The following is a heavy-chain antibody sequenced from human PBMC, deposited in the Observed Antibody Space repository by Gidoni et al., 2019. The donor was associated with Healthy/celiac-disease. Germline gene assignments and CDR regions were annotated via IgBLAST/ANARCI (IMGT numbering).Heavy chain of an antibody. Sequence: EVQLVESGGGLVQPGGALKLPCAASGFTFSGSAMHWVRQASGKGLEWVGRIRSKANSYATAYAASVKGRFTISRDDSKNTAYLQMNSLKTEDTAVYYCTRLGEGYWGQGTLVTVSS. J-gene: IGHJ4*02. CDR2: IRSKANSYAT. D-gene: IGHD3-16*01. CDR3: TRLGEGY. CDR1: GFTFSGSA. V-gene: IGHV3-73*01.